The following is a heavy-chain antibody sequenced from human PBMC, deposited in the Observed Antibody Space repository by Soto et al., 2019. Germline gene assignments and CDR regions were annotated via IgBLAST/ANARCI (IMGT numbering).Heavy chain of an antibody. CDR1: GFSFSNYW. CDR3: ARDNYYDSSGHY. Sequence: PGGSLRLSXAASGFSFSNYWMSWVRQAPGKGLEWVANIKEDGGEKFYVDSVRGRFTISRDNAKNSVYLQMNSLRVEDTAVYYCARDNYYDSSGHYWGQGALVTVSS. D-gene: IGHD3-22*01. CDR2: IKEDGGEK. V-gene: IGHV3-7*01. J-gene: IGHJ4*02.